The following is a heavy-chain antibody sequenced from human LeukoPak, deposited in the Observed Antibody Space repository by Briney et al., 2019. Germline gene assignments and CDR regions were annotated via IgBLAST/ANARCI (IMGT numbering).Heavy chain of an antibody. CDR3: ARGQQQLVRD. CDR2: IYHSGST. V-gene: IGHV4-38-2*02. J-gene: IGHJ4*02. CDR1: GYYISSGYY. D-gene: IGHD6-13*01. Sequence: SETLSLTCTVSGYYISSGYYWGWIRQPPGKGLEWIGSIYHSGSTYYNPSLKSRVTISVDTSKNQFSLKLSSVTAADTAVYYCARGQQQLVRDWGQGTLVTVSS.